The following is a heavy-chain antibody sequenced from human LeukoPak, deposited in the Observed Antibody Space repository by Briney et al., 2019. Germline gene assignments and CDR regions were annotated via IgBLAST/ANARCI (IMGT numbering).Heavy chain of an antibody. J-gene: IGHJ4*02. D-gene: IGHD1-1*01. CDR2: ISSDSSSI. CDR1: GFNFSAYS. Sequence: PGGSLRLSCAASGFNFSAYSMNWLRQAPGKGLEWVSSISSDSSSIYYPDSVKGRFTISRDNAKNSLYLQMNSLRAEDTAVYYCARTSQWETTPTGDYWGQGTLVSVSS. CDR3: ARTSQWETTPTGDY. V-gene: IGHV3-21*01.